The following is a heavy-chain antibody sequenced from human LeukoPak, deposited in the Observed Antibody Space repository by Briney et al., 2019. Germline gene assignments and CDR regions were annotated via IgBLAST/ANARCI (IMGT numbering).Heavy chain of an antibody. Sequence: SVKVSCKASGGTFSSYAISWVRQAPGQGLEWMGGIIPIFGTANYAQKFQGRVTITADESTSTAYMELSSLRSEDTAVYYCARVKSTDCSSTSCYVGHFDYWGQGTLVTVSS. V-gene: IGHV1-69*01. CDR1: GGTFSSYA. J-gene: IGHJ4*02. CDR3: ARVKSTDCSSTSCYVGHFDY. D-gene: IGHD2-2*01. CDR2: IIPIFGTA.